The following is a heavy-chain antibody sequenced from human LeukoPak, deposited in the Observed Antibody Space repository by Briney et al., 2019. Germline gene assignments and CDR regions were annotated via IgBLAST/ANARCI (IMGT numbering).Heavy chain of an antibody. V-gene: IGHV3-23*01. Sequence: AGGSLRLSCAASGFTFGSYAMSWVRQAPGKGLEWVSAISGSGGSTYYADSVKGRFTISRDNSKNTLYLQMNSLRAEDTAVYYCAKDGLRELWPVGHWGQGTLVTVSS. CDR1: GFTFGSYA. J-gene: IGHJ4*02. CDR2: ISGSGGST. CDR3: AKDGLRELWPVGH. D-gene: IGHD3-16*01.